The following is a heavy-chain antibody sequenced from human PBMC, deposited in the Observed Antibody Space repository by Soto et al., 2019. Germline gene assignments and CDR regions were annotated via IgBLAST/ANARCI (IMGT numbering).Heavy chain of an antibody. V-gene: IGHV5-51*01. CDR1: GYSFTSYW. D-gene: IGHD2-2*01. CDR3: AISARASSTSEGYYYYGMDV. Sequence: GETLKISCKGSGYSFTSYWIGRVRQMPGKVLDLMGIIYPGDSDTRYSPSFQGQVTISADKSISTAYLQWSSLKASDTAMYYCAISARASSTSEGYYYYGMDVWGQGTTVTVSS. J-gene: IGHJ6*02. CDR2: IYPGDSDT.